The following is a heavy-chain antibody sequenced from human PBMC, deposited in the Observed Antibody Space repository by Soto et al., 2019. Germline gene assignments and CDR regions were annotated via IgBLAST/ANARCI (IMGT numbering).Heavy chain of an antibody. V-gene: IGHV5-51*01. CDR2: IYPSDSDT. Sequence: GESLKISCKGSGYNFAGYLIAWVRQMPVKGLELMGIIYPSDSDTRYRPSFQGQVTISADKSISSAYLQWSSLRASDTAMYYCARGGVSTRTFGYWGQGAPVTVSS. CDR1: GYNFAGYL. J-gene: IGHJ4*02. CDR3: ARGGVSTRTFGY. D-gene: IGHD3-3*01.